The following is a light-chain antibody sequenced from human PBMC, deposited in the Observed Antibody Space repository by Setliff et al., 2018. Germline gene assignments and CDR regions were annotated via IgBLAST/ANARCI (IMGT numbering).Light chain of an antibody. CDR2: EVS. J-gene: IGLJ1*01. Sequence: QSALTQPPSASGSPGQSVTISCARTSSDVGGYNYVSWYQQHPGKAPKLMIYEVSKRPSGVPDRSSGSESGNTASLTVSGLQAEDEADYYCSSYAGSNNPDVFGTGTKVTVL. CDR1: SSDVGGYNY. V-gene: IGLV2-8*01. CDR3: SSYAGSNNPDV.